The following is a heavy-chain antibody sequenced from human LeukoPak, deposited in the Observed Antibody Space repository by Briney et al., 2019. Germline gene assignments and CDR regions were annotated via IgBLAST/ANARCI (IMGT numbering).Heavy chain of an antibody. CDR1: GYTFTAYY. CDR3: ARDRPPDY. V-gene: IGHV1-2*02. Sequence: ALVKVSCKASGYTFTAYYMHWVRQAPGQGLEWMGWINPNTGGTDYAQRFQGRVTMTRDTSISTAYMELSRLRSDDTAVYFCARDRPPDYWGQGTLVTVSS. J-gene: IGHJ4*02. CDR2: INPNTGGT.